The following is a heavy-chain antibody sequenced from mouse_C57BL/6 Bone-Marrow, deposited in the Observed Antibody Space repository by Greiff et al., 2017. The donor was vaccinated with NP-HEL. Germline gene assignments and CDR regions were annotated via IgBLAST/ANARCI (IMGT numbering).Heavy chain of an antibody. V-gene: IGHV1-72*01. Sequence: VQLQQPGAELVKPGASVKLSCKASGYTFTSYWMHWVKQRPGRGLEWIGRIYPNSGGTKYNEKFKGKPTLTVDKPSSTAYMQLSSLTSGDATVYYCARAGFAYWGQGTLVTVSA. CDR2: IYPNSGGT. CDR1: GYTFTSYW. CDR3: ARAGFAY. J-gene: IGHJ3*01.